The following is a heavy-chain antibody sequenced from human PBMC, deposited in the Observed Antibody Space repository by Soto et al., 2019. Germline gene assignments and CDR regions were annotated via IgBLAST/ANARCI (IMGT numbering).Heavy chain of an antibody. CDR1: GFSLSTRGVG. CDR2: IYWNDDK. Sequence: SGPTLVNPTQTLTLTCIFSGFSLSTRGVGVGWIRQPPGKALEWLGLIYWNDDKRYSPSLKSMLTITKDTSKNQVVLTMTNRDQVDTATYYCGHVPCYYSDYSGYIDYWGQGTLVTVSS. CDR3: GHVPCYYSDYSGYIDY. D-gene: IGHD3-22*01. J-gene: IGHJ4*02. V-gene: IGHV2-5*01.